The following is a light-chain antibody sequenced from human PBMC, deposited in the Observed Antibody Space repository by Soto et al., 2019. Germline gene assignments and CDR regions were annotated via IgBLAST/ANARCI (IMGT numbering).Light chain of an antibody. V-gene: IGKV3-15*01. CDR3: QQYNDWPPIT. CDR1: QSVSSN. CDR2: GAS. J-gene: IGKJ5*01. Sequence: EIVMTQSPATLSLSPGERATLSCRASQSVSSNLAWYQQKPGQPPRLVLYGASTRATGVPARFIGSGSGTEFTLIISSLQSEDFAVYYCQQYNDWPPITFGQGTRLEIK.